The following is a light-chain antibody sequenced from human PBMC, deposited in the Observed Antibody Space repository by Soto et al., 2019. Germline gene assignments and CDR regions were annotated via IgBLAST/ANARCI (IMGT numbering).Light chain of an antibody. J-gene: IGLJ1*01. CDR2: DVS. CDR1: SSDVGGYTY. V-gene: IGLV2-14*01. Sequence: QSLLTQPAYVSGSPGQSISISGTGTSSDVGGYTYVSWYQQHPGKAPKLMIYDVSNRPSGVSNRFSGSKSGNTASLTISVLQAEDEADYYCTSYTSSSTPYVFGGGTKVTVL. CDR3: TSYTSSSTPYV.